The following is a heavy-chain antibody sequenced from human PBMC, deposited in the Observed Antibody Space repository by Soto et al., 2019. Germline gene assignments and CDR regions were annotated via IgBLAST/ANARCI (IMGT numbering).Heavy chain of an antibody. CDR2: IIPIFGTA. CDR1: GGTFSSYA. V-gene: IGHV1-69*13. CDR3: ARARITIFGVDTYYYYGMDV. J-gene: IGHJ6*02. D-gene: IGHD3-3*01. Sequence: SVKVSCKASGGTFSSYAISWVRQAPGQGLEWMGGIIPIFGTANYAQKFQGRVTITADESTSTAYMELSSLRSEDTAVYYCARARITIFGVDTYYYYGMDVWGQGTTVTVSS.